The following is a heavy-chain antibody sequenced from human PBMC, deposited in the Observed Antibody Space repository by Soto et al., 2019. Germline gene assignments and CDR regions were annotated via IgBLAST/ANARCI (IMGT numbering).Heavy chain of an antibody. V-gene: IGHV3-30*18. CDR2: VTYDGTNK. Sequence: PGGSLRLSCAASGGTCSNFGRHRVRQAPDTGLDWVAAVTYDGTNKYYADSVKGRFTISKDNSKNTLYLQMNSLRADDTAVYYCAKWGPYDFSMGCWGQGTLVTVSS. J-gene: IGHJ4*02. CDR3: AKWGPYDFSMGC. CDR1: GGTCSNFG. D-gene: IGHD3-3*01.